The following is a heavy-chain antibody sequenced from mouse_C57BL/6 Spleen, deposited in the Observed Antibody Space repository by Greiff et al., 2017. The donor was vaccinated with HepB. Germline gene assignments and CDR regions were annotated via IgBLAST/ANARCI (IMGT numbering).Heavy chain of an antibody. CDR1: GFSINSDCY. J-gene: IGHJ1*03. CDR2: TFYSGIT. CDR3: ARGPSYWYFDV. V-gene: IGHV3-3*01. Sequence: EVQLQESGPSLVRPSQTLSLTCTVTGFSINSDCYWIWIRQYPGNKLEYIGYTFYSGITYYNPSLESRTYITRDTSKNHFSLKLSSVTTEDTATYYGARGPSYWYFDVWGTGTTVTVSS.